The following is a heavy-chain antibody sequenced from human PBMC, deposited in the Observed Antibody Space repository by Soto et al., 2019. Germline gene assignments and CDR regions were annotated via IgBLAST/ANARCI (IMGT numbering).Heavy chain of an antibody. D-gene: IGHD6-13*01. Sequence: GGSLRLSCAASGFTFSSSWMSWVRQAPGKGLEWVANIKQDGSEKYYVDSVKGRFTISRDNAKNSLYPQMNSLRAEDTAVYYCARGRWSQQYYFDYWGQGILVTVSS. CDR2: IKQDGSEK. CDR3: ARGRWSQQYYFDY. CDR1: GFTFSSSW. J-gene: IGHJ4*02. V-gene: IGHV3-7*01.